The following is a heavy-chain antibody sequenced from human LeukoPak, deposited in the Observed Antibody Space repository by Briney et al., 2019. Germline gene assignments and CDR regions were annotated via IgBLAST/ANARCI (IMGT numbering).Heavy chain of an antibody. CDR3: ASQRNPSYSYYGMDV. J-gene: IGHJ6*02. V-gene: IGHV4-34*01. Sequence: SGTLSLTCAVYGGSFSGYYWSWIRQPPGKGLEWIGEINHSGSTNYNPSLKSRVTISVDTSKNQFSLKLSSVTAAETAVYYCASQRNPSYSYYGMDVWGQGTTVTVSS. CDR2: INHSGST. CDR1: GGSFSGYY.